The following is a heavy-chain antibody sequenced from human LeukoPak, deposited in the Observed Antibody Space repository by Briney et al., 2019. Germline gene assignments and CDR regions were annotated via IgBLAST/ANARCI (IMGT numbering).Heavy chain of an antibody. CDR2: VYYSGST. V-gene: IGHV4-59*08. J-gene: IGHJ6*02. CDR1: GGSISSYY. CDR3: ARQVGTFYYYGMDV. D-gene: IGHD1-14*01. Sequence: SETLSLTCSVSGGSISSYYWSWIRQPPGKGLEWIGYVYYSGSTNYNPSLKSRVTISVDTSKNQLSLKLSSVTAADTAVYYCARQVGTFYYYGMDVWGQGTTVTVSS.